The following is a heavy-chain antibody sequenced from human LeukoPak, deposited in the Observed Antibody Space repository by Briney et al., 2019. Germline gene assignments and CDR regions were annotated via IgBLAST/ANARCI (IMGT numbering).Heavy chain of an antibody. CDR1: GYTFTGYY. CDR3: ARACTSCYKLYAFDI. CDR2: INPNSGGT. J-gene: IGHJ3*02. D-gene: IGHD2-2*02. V-gene: IGHV1-2*02. Sequence: GASVKVSCKASGYTFTGYYMHWVRQAPGQGLEWMGWINPNSGGTNYAQKFQGRVTMTRDTSISTAYMELSGLRSGDTAVYYCARACTSCYKLYAFDIWGQGTMVTVSS.